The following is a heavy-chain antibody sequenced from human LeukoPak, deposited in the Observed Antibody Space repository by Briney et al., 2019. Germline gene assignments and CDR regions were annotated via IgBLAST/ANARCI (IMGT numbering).Heavy chain of an antibody. CDR1: GGSISSGGYS. CDR2: IYHSGST. Sequence: SQTLSLTCAVSGGSISSGGYSWSWIRQPPGKGLEWIGYIYHSGSTYYNPSLKSRVTISVDTSKNQFSLKLSSVTAADTAVYYCARGRAASRNWFDPWGQGTLVTVSS. CDR3: ARGRAASRNWFDP. D-gene: IGHD6-25*01. J-gene: IGHJ5*02. V-gene: IGHV4-30-2*01.